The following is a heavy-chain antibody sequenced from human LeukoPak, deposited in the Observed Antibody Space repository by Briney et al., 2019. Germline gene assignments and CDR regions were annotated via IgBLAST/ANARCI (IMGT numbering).Heavy chain of an antibody. V-gene: IGHV3-33*06. CDR3: AKGRGVMVYAPDY. CDR1: GFTFTSYG. D-gene: IGHD2-8*01. CDR2: IWYDGRNQ. Sequence: PGRSLRLSCAASGFTFTSYGMHWVRQAPGKGLEWVAVIWYDGRNQYYADSVKGRFTISRDSSKNTLYLQMNSLRAEDTAVYYCAKGRGVMVYAPDYWGQGTLVTVSS. J-gene: IGHJ4*02.